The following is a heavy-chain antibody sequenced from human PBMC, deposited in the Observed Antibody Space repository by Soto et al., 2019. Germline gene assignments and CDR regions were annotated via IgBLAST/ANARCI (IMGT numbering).Heavy chain of an antibody. V-gene: IGHV1-69*13. CDR1: GGTFSSYA. Sequence: SVKVSCKASGGTFSSYAISWVRQAPGQGLEWMGGIIPIFGTANYAQKFQGRVTITADESTSTAYMELSSLRSEDTAVYYCARDRGDDYGDYEVTFGIYGMDVRGQGTTVTLSS. D-gene: IGHD4-17*01. CDR3: ARDRGDDYGDYEVTFGIYGMDV. CDR2: IIPIFGTA. J-gene: IGHJ6*02.